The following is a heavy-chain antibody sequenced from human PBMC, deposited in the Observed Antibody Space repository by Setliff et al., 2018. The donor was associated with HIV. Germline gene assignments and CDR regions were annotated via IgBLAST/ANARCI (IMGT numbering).Heavy chain of an antibody. CDR3: AKVFAYGVDGFDI. CDR1: GFTFSTYA. D-gene: IGHD4-17*01. Sequence: SCAASGFTFSTYAMGWVRQAPGKGLEWVSTVGAVGAPTHYAESVKGRFTISKDNSKNTLYLQMSSLRDEDTAVYYCAKVFAYGVDGFDIWGQGTMGTVSS. CDR2: VGAVGAPT. V-gene: IGHV3-23*01. J-gene: IGHJ3*02.